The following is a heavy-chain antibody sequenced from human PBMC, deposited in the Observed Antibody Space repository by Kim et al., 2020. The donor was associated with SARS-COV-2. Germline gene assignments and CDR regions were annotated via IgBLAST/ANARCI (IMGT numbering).Heavy chain of an antibody. J-gene: IGHJ5*02. CDR1: GGTFSSYA. Sequence: SVKVSCKASGGTFSSYAISWVRQAPGQGLEWMGGIIPIFGTANYAQKFQGRVTITADESTSTAYMELSSLRSEDTAVYYCARDGTNYYDSSGFTPWGQGTLVTVSS. CDR3: ARDGTNYYDSSGFTP. CDR2: IIPIFGTA. D-gene: IGHD3-22*01. V-gene: IGHV1-69*13.